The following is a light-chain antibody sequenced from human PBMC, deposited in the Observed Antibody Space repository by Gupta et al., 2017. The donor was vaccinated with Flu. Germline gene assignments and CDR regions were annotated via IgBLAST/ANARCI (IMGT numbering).Light chain of an antibody. J-gene: IGKJ4*01. CDR2: GAS. V-gene: IGKV3-15*01. CDR1: QKINNN. Sequence: EIVMTQSPATLSASPGERVIVCCRASQKINNNLAWYQQRPAQAPRLLIYGASASATGLPARFSGSGSGTEFTLTISSRQSEDFALYYCQQHHKWPPLTFGRGTKVE. CDR3: QQHHKWPPLT.